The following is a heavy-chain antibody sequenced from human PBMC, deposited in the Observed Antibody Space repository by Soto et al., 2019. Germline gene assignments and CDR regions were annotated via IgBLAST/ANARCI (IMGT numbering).Heavy chain of an antibody. J-gene: IGHJ4*02. V-gene: IGHV3-23*01. D-gene: IGHD2-2*01. Sequence: GSLRLSCAASGFTVRSYAMSWVRQAPGKGLEWVSAISGSGGSTYYADSVKGRFTISRDNSKNTLYLQMNSLRAEDTAVYYCAKIGRKDIVVVPVAYYFDYWGQGTLVTVSS. CDR1: GFTVRSYA. CDR2: ISGSGGST. CDR3: AKIGRKDIVVVPVAYYFDY.